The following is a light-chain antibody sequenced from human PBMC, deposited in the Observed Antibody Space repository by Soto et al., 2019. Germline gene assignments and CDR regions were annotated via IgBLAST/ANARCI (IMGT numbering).Light chain of an antibody. CDR2: AAS. CDR1: QSISSY. Sequence: DIQMTQSPSSLSASVGDRVTITCRASQSISSYLNWYQQKPGKAPKLLIYAASSLQSGVPSRFSGSGSETDFILTISSLQPDDFANYYCQQSYSTPPTFGGGTKVEIK. V-gene: IGKV1-39*01. CDR3: QQSYSTPPT. J-gene: IGKJ4*01.